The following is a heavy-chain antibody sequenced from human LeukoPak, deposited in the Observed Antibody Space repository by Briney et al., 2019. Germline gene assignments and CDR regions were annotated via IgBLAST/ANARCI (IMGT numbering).Heavy chain of an antibody. V-gene: IGHV3-53*01. CDR2: IYSGDTT. D-gene: IGHD6-6*01. Sequence: GGSLRLSCAASGFTVGSNYMSWVRQAPGKGLEWVSLIYSGDTTYYADSVKGRFTISRDNSRNTLFLQMNSLRAEDTAVYYCARDLAAPYGNWFDLWGQGTLVTVSS. CDR3: ARDLAAPYGNWFDL. CDR1: GFTVGSNY. J-gene: IGHJ5*02.